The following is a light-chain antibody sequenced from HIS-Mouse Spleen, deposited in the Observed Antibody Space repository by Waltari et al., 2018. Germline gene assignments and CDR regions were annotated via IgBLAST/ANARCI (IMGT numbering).Light chain of an antibody. CDR1: SLRSYY. V-gene: IGLV3-19*01. CDR3: NSRDSSGNHVV. J-gene: IGLJ2*01. Sequence: SSELTQDPAVSVALGQTVRITCQGVSLRSYYASWYQQKPGQAPVLVIYGKNNRPSGIPDRVSGSSSGNTASLTITGAQAEDEADYYCNSRDSSGNHVVFGGGTKLTVL. CDR2: GKN.